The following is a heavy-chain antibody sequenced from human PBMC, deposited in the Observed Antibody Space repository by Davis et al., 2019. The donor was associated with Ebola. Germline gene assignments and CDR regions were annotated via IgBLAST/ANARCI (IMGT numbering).Heavy chain of an antibody. CDR1: GFTFSSYT. Sequence: GESLKISCAASGFTFSSYTMNWVRQAPGKGLEWVSYISSSSGTIYYADSVKGRFTISRDNAKNSLYLQMNSLRDEDTAVYYCARERAYYYGSGSSFDYWGQGTLVTLSS. CDR2: ISSSSGTI. D-gene: IGHD3-10*01. V-gene: IGHV3-48*02. CDR3: ARERAYYYGSGSSFDY. J-gene: IGHJ4*02.